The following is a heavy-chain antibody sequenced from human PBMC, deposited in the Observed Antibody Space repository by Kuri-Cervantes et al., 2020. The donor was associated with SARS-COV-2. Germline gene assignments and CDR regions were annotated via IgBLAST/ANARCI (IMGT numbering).Heavy chain of an antibody. CDR1: GGSISSSNW. J-gene: IGHJ4*02. CDR3: AREMYSSSWSSDY. D-gene: IGHD6-13*01. CDR2: IYHSGST. Sequence: SETLSLTCTVSGGSISSSNWWSWVRQPPGKGLEWIGEIYHSGSTNYSPSLKSRVTISVDKSKNQFSLKLSSVTAADTAVYYCAREMYSSSWSSDYWGQGNLVTVSS. V-gene: IGHV4-4*02.